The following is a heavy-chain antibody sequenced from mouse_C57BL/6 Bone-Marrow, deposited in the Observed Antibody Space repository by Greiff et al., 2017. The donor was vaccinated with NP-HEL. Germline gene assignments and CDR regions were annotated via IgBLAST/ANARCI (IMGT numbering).Heavy chain of an antibody. D-gene: IGHD2-5*01. CDR2: IYPGSGNT. CDR3: AIRGYSNFYFDY. V-gene: IGHV1-76*01. Sequence: QVQLQQSGAELVRPGASVKLSCKASGYTFTDYYINWVKQRPGQGLEWIARIYPGSGNTYYNEKFKGKATLTAEKSSSTAYMQLSSLTSEDSAVYFCAIRGYSNFYFDYWGQGTTLTVSS. J-gene: IGHJ2*01. CDR1: GYTFTDYY.